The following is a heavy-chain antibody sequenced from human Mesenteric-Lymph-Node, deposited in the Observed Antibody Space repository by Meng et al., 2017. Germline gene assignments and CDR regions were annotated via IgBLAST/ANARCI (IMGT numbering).Heavy chain of an antibody. CDR3: ARYYYDGNDAFDI. CDR2: IIHGGSP. Sequence: QVQAPQGGAGLLKPSETLSLTCAVNGGSLSGAYWNWIRQPPGKGLEWIGEIIHGGSPSYNPSLKSRVTISIDTSKNQLSLMLSSVTAADTAVYYCARYYYDGNDAFDIWGQGTMVTVSS. J-gene: IGHJ3*02. D-gene: IGHD3-22*01. CDR1: GGSLSGAY. V-gene: IGHV4-34*12.